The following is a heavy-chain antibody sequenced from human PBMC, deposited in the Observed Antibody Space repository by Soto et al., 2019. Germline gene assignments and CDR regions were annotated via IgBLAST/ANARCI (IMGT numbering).Heavy chain of an antibody. CDR1: GGSFSGYY. Sequence: SETLSLTCAVYGGSFSGYYWSWIRQPPGKGLEWIGEINHSGSTNYNPSLKSRVTISVDTSKNQFSLMLSSVTAADTAVYYCARALGYTYGHLPIDYWGQGTLVTVSS. D-gene: IGHD5-18*01. CDR3: ARALGYTYGHLPIDY. J-gene: IGHJ4*02. V-gene: IGHV4-34*01. CDR2: INHSGST.